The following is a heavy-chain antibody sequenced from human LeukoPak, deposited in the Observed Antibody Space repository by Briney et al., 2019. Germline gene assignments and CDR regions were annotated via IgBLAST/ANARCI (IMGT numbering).Heavy chain of an antibody. CDR3: ARYVWGSYPTFEDY. J-gene: IGHJ4*02. CDR2: IYYSGST. V-gene: IGHV4-39*07. D-gene: IGHD3-16*02. Sequence: SETLSLTCTVSGGSIITRSFYWGWIRQPPGKGLEWIGSIYYSGSTYYNPSLKSRVTISVDTSNNQFSLKLSSVTAADTAVYYCARYVWGSYPTFEDYWGQGTLVTVSS. CDR1: GGSIITRSFY.